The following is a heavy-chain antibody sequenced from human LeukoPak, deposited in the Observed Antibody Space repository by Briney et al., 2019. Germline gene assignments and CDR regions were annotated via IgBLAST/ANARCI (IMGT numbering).Heavy chain of an antibody. CDR1: GFTFDDYA. Sequence: GGSLRLSCAASGFTFDDYAMHWVRQAPGKGLEWVSGISWDSGSIGYADSVKGRFTISRDNAKNSLYLQMNSLRAEDTALYYCAKSYYYDSSGYYDYWGQGTLVTVSS. V-gene: IGHV3-9*01. CDR3: AKSYYYDSSGYYDY. D-gene: IGHD3-22*01. J-gene: IGHJ4*02. CDR2: ISWDSGSI.